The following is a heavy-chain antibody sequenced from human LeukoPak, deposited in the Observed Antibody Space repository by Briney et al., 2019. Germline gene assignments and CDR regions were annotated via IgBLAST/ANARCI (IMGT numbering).Heavy chain of an antibody. J-gene: IGHJ6*03. CDR2: IIPLFGTV. CDR3: ATPPPGYSFSNHYYYMDA. D-gene: IGHD1-1*01. V-gene: IGHV1-69*06. Sequence: SVTVSCKPSGGTLNDYAVYWVRQAPGQGLEWMARIIPLFGTVNYAQNFQDRLTLSADKSTNTAHMELSSLRFDDTALYYCATPPPGYSFSNHYYYMDAWGRGTTVTVSS. CDR1: GGTLNDYA.